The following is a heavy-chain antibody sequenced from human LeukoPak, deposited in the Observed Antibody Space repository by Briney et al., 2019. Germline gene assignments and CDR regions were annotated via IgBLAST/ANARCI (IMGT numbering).Heavy chain of an antibody. CDR2: IKQGGNTK. D-gene: IGHD4-17*01. V-gene: IGHV3-7*01. CDR1: GFTFSSHW. CDR3: VRGPSFGDFVDYLDS. J-gene: IGHJ4*02. Sequence: GGSLRLSCAASGFTFSSHWMIWVRLAPGKGLEWVAHIKQGGNTKHYVGSVKGRFTISRDDAQNTLYLQMNSLRDDDTAVYYCVRGPSFGDFVDYLDSWGQGTRVTVSS.